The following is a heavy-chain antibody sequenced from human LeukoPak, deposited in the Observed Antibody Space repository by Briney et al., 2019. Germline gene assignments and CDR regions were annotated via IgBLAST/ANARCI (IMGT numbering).Heavy chain of an antibody. Sequence: PGGSLRLSCAASGFTFSSYGMHWVRQAPGKGLEWVAVISYDGSNKYYADSVKGRFTISRDNSKNTLYLQMNSLRAEDTAVYYCAKDRRASGGIQLWFWRDYYYMDVWGKGTTVTISS. V-gene: IGHV3-30*18. J-gene: IGHJ6*03. CDR1: GFTFSSYG. CDR2: ISYDGSNK. CDR3: AKDRRASGGIQLWFWRDYYYMDV. D-gene: IGHD5-18*01.